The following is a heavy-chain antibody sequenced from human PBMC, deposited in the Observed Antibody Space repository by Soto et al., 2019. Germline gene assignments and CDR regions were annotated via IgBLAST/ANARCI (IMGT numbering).Heavy chain of an antibody. V-gene: IGHV4-31*03. Sequence: SETLSLTCTVSGGSISSGGYYWSWIRQHPGKGLEWIGYIYYSGSTYYNPSLKSRVTISVDTSKNQFSLKLSSVTAADTAVYYCARGNYDYVWGSYLTYYFAYWGQGTLVTVSS. CDR2: IYYSGST. D-gene: IGHD3-16*02. CDR3: ARGNYDYVWGSYLTYYFAY. CDR1: GGSISSGGYY. J-gene: IGHJ4*02.